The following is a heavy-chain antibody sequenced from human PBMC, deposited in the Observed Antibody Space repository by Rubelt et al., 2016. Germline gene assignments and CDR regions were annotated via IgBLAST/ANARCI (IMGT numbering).Heavy chain of an antibody. CDR3: ARGKEGLGVTMMDY. CDR2: INHSGST. V-gene: IGHV4-39*07. CDR1: GGSISSSSYY. J-gene: IGHJ4*02. Sequence: QLQLQESGPGLVKPSETLSLTCTVSGGSISSSSYYWGWIRQPPEKGLEWIGEINHSGSTNYNPSLKSRVTISVDTSKNQFSPKLSSVTAADTAVYYCARGKEGLGVTMMDYWGQGTLVTVSS. D-gene: IGHD3-22*01.